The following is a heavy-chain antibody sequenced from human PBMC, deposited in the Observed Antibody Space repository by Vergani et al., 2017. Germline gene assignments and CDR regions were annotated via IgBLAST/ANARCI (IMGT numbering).Heavy chain of an antibody. CDR2: VLFDGSNE. V-gene: IGHV3-30*02. J-gene: IGHJ4*02. D-gene: IGHD2-15*01. CDR3: ARDLAYCHEGSCAL. CDR1: GFTFNRYG. Sequence: QVQLVQSGGGVVQPGGSLRLSRVASGFTFNRYGMQWVRQAPGKGLAWVAYVLFDGSNEYYADSVKGRFIVSRDNSNDALYLQMNSLRTDDTAVYYCARDLAYCHEGSCALWGQGSVVTVSS.